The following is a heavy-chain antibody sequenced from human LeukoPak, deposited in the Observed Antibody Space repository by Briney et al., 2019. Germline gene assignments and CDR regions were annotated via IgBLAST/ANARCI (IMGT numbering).Heavy chain of an antibody. CDR1: GGSLSGYY. D-gene: IGHD5-18*01. CDR2: IYTSGST. J-gene: IGHJ4*02. Sequence: SETLSLTCAVYGGSLSGYYWSWIRQPAGKGLEWIGRIYTSGSTNYNPSLRSRVTMSVDTSKNQFSLKLSSVTAADTAVYYCARAPRTGYSYALWGQGTLVTVSS. V-gene: IGHV4-59*10. CDR3: ARAPRTGYSYAL.